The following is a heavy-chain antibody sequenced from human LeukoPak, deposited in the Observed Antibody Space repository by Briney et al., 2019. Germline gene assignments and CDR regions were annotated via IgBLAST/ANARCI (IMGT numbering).Heavy chain of an antibody. CDR2: IHYSGTT. CDR1: GDSISSGDYS. CDR3: ARMVPGGYQLLWSWQDWFDP. V-gene: IGHV4-30-2*01. Sequence: SQTLSLTCTVSGDSISSGDYSWNWIRQPPWKGLEWIGKIHYSGTTGHNPSLKSRVTFSVDKSRNQVSLNLRSVTAADTAVYYCARMVPGGYQLLWSWQDWFDPWGQGTLVTVSS. J-gene: IGHJ5*02. D-gene: IGHD2-2*01.